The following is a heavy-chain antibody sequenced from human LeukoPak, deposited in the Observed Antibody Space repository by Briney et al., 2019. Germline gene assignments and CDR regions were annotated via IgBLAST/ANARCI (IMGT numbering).Heavy chain of an antibody. CDR2: ISWNSGSI. CDR3: AKGFLAGDDAFDI. J-gene: IGHJ3*02. D-gene: IGHD6-19*01. V-gene: IGHV3-9*01. Sequence: SGGPLKFSGEAPGLTLTSNALSWVRQAPGKGLRWASGISWNSGSIGYADSVKGRFTISRDNAKNSLYLQMNSLRAEDTALYYCAKGFLAGDDAFDIWGQGTMVTVSS. CDR1: GLTLTSNA.